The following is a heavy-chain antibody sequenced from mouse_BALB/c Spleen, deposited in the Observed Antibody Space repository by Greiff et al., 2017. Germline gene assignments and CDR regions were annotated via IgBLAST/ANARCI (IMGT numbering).Heavy chain of an antibody. V-gene: IGHV2-6-7*01. D-gene: IGHD2-4*01. CDR3: ARETDTMITSAWFAY. Sequence: VQLVESGPGLVAPSQSLSITCTVSGFSLTGYGVNWVRQPPGKGLEWLGMIWGDGSTDYNSALKSRLSISKDNSKSQVFLKMNSLQTDDTARYYCARETDTMITSAWFAYWGQGTLVTVSA. CDR1: GFSLTGYG. J-gene: IGHJ3*01. CDR2: IWGDGST.